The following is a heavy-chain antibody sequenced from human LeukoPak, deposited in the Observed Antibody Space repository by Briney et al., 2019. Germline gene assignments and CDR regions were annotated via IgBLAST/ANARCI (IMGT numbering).Heavy chain of an antibody. Sequence: PGGSLRLSCAASGFTFSSYSMNWVRQAPGKGLEWVSSISSSSSYIYYADSVKGRFTISRDNAKNSLYLQMNSLRAEDTAVYYCAKEFGYYGSGSYPAPFDYWGQGTLVTVSS. CDR1: GFTFSSYS. CDR2: ISSSSSYI. CDR3: AKEFGYYGSGSYPAPFDY. J-gene: IGHJ4*02. D-gene: IGHD3-10*01. V-gene: IGHV3-21*01.